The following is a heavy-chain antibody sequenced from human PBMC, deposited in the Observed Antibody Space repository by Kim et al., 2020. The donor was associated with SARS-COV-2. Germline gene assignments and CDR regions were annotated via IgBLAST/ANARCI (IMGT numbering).Heavy chain of an antibody. D-gene: IGHD2-15*01. J-gene: IGHJ6*02. V-gene: IGHV3-11*04. Sequence: GRFTINRDNAKNSLYLQMNSLRAEDTAVYYCARSYCSGGSCYSFYYGMDVWGQGTTVTVSS. CDR3: ARSYCSGGSCYSFYYGMDV.